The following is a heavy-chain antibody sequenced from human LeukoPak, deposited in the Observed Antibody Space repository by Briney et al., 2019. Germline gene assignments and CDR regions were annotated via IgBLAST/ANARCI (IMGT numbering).Heavy chain of an antibody. CDR2: FIPILGIA. D-gene: IGHD3-9*01. CDR3: ARGDIQGHYYYGMDV. V-gene: IGHV1-69*04. Sequence: ASVKVSCKASGGTFSSDAISWVRQAPGQGLEWMGRFIPILGIANYAQKFQGRVTITADKSTSTAYMELSSLRSEDTAVYYCARGDIQGHYYYGMDVWGQGTTVTVSS. CDR1: GGTFSSDA. J-gene: IGHJ6*02.